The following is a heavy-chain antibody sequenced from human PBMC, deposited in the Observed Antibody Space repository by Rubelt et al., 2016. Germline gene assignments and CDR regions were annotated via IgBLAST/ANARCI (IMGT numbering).Heavy chain of an antibody. J-gene: IGHJ4*02. D-gene: IGHD1-7*01. CDR3: ARGRTGTTKNQLFDY. CDR2: MDPNSGNT. V-gene: IGHV1-8*01. Sequence: QVQLVQSGAEVKKPGASVKVSCKASGYTFTSYDINWVRQATGQGLEWMGWMDPNSGNTGYAQKFQGRVTMTRNTSVSTAYIELCSLRVEDTAVYYCARGRTGTTKNQLFDYWGQGTLVTVSS. CDR1: GYTFTSYD.